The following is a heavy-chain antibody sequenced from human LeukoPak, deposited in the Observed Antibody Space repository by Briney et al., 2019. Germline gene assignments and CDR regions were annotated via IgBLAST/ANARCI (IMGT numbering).Heavy chain of an antibody. CDR2: IYYSGST. Sequence: SETLSLTCTVSGGSVSSSGSYWSWIRQPPGKGLEWFAYIYYSGSTTYNPSLKGRVIISVDTSKNQFSLRLSSVTAADTAVYYCARSNSFYYDSWGQGTLVTVSS. CDR1: GGSVSSSGSY. CDR3: ARSNSFYYDS. V-gene: IGHV4-61*08. J-gene: IGHJ5*02. D-gene: IGHD3-16*01.